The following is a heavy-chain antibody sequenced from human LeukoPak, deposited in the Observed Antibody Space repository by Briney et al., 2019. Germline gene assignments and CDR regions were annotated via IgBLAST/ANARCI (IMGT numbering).Heavy chain of an antibody. Sequence: ASVKVSCKASGGTFSSYAISWVRQAPGQGLEWVGWISAYNGNTNYAQKLQGRVTMTTDTSTSTAYMELRSLRSDDTAVYYCARDQSEYSSSWYGYWGQGTLATVSS. J-gene: IGHJ4*02. CDR2: ISAYNGNT. CDR3: ARDQSEYSSSWYGY. D-gene: IGHD6-13*01. CDR1: GGTFSSYA. V-gene: IGHV1-18*01.